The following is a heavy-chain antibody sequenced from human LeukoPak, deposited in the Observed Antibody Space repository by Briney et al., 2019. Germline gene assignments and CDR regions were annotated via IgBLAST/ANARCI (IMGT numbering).Heavy chain of an antibody. Sequence: GGSLRLSCAASGFTVSSNYMSGGRQAPGKGLEWVSVIYSGGNTYYADSVQGRFATSRENPENTLYLHMNSLTAEHTAVYYCARAHDRGYYYGFDYWGQGTLVTVSS. V-gene: IGHV3-66*01. D-gene: IGHD3-22*01. J-gene: IGHJ4*02. CDR2: IYSGGNT. CDR1: GFTVSSNY. CDR3: ARAHDRGYYYGFDY.